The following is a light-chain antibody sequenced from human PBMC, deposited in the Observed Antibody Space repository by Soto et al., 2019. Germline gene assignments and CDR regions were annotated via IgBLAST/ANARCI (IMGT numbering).Light chain of an antibody. CDR3: QQYNNWPRT. CDR1: QSVSSN. CDR2: GAS. J-gene: IGKJ1*01. Sequence: EIVMTQSPATLSVSPGERATLSCRASQSVSSNLAWYQQKPGQAPRLLIYGASTGATGIPARFSGSGSGTKFTLTISSLQSEDFAVYYCQQYNNWPRTFGQGTKV. V-gene: IGKV3-15*01.